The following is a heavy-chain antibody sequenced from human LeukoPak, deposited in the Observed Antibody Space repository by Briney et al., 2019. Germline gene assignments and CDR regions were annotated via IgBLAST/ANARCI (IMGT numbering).Heavy chain of an antibody. J-gene: IGHJ4*02. CDR3: TREDY. CDR1: GYTFTGNP. V-gene: IGHV1-2*02. Sequence: ASVKVSCKASGYTFTGNPVLWVRQAPGQGLEWMGWIIPNSGATTYAQKFQGRVAMTRDTSISTAFMELSSLRSDDTAVYYCTREDYWGQGTPVTVSS. CDR2: IIPNSGAT.